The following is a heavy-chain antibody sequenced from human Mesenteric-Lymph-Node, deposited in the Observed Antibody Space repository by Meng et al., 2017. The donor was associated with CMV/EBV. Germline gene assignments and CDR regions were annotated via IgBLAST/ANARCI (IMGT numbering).Heavy chain of an antibody. V-gene: IGHV3-30-3*01. D-gene: IGHD6-13*01. CDR1: GFTFSSYA. CDR2: ISYDGSNK. Sequence: GESLKISCAASGFTFSSYAMHWVRQAPGKGLEWVAVISYDGSNKYYADSVKGRFTISRDNSKNTVYLQMNSLRAEDTAVYYCAKVKSRAVYYGMDVWGQGTTVTVSS. J-gene: IGHJ6*02. CDR3: AKVKSRAVYYGMDV.